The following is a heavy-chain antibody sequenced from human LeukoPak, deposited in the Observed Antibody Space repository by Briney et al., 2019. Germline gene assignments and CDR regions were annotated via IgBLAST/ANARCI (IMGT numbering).Heavy chain of an antibody. J-gene: IGHJ4*02. V-gene: IGHV3-21*01. CDR2: ISSSSYI. Sequence: PGGSLRLSCAASGFTFSSYSMNWVRQAPGKGLEWVSPISSSSYIYYADSVKGRFTISRDNAKNSLYLQMNSLRAEDTAVYYCARDLNGGPFDYWGQGTLVTVSS. D-gene: IGHD4-23*01. CDR1: GFTFSSYS. CDR3: ARDLNGGPFDY.